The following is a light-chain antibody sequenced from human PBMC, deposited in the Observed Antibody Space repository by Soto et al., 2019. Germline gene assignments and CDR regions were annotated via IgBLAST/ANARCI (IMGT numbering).Light chain of an antibody. CDR3: QQYNNWPSLT. CDR2: GAS. Sequence: EIVMTQSPATLSVSPGERATLSCRASQSVSSDLAWYQQKPGQAPRLLIYGASTRATGIPDRLSGSGFGTEFTLTISSLQSEDFAVYYCQQYNNWPSLTFGGGTKVEIK. J-gene: IGKJ4*01. CDR1: QSVSSD. V-gene: IGKV3-15*01.